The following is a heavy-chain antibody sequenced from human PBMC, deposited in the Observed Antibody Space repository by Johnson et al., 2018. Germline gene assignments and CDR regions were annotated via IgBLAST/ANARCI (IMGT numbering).Heavy chain of an antibody. D-gene: IGHD2-8*01. CDR1: GFTFSSHA. Sequence: EVQLLETGGGLVQPGGSLRLSCVASGFTFSSHAMSWVRQAPGKGLEWVSFISGAGVSTYYADSVKGRFTISRDNSKNTVFVQMNSQRVEDTAVDYCGKGGSCMDDISPAGAEYWGQGTLVTVSS. CDR2: ISGAGVST. J-gene: IGHJ4*02. V-gene: IGHV3-23*01. CDR3: GKGGSCMDDISPAGAEY.